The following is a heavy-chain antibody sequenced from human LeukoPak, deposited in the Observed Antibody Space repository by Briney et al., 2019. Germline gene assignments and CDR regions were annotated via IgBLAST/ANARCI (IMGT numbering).Heavy chain of an antibody. J-gene: IGHJ6*03. CDR1: GGSISSSNW. V-gene: IGHV4-4*02. D-gene: IGHD4-17*01. CDR2: IYHSGST. Sequence: SETLSLTCAVSGGSISSSNWWSWVRQPPGKGLEWIGEIYHSGSTNYNPSLKSRVTISVDKSKNQFSLKLSSVTAADTAVYYCARIPDYGDYTDYYYYYYMDVWGKGTTVTVSS. CDR3: ARIPDYGDYTDYYYYYYMDV.